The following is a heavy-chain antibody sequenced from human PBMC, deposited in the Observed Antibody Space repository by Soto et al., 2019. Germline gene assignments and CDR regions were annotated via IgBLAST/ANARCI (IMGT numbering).Heavy chain of an antibody. CDR2: IVVGSGNT. Sequence: VKVSCKASGFTFTSSAVQWVRQARGQRLEWIGWIVVGSGNTNYAQKFQERVTITRDMSTSTAYMELSSLRSEDTAVYYCAAPRIAAQYYYYYYGMDVWGQGTTVTVSS. CDR3: AAPRIAAQYYYYYYGMDV. CDR1: GFTFTSSA. J-gene: IGHJ6*02. V-gene: IGHV1-58*01. D-gene: IGHD6-6*01.